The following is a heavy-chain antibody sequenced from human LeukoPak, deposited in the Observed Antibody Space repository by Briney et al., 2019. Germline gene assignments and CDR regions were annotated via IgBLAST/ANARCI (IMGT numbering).Heavy chain of an antibody. D-gene: IGHD6-13*01. CDR3: AKDTRYSSSWGCFDY. J-gene: IGHJ4*02. Sequence: GGSLRLSCAASGFTFSSYAMSWVRQAPGKGLEWVSAISGSGGSTYYADSVKGRFTISRDNYKNTLYLQMNSLRAEDTAVYYCAKDTRYSSSWGCFDYWGQGTLVTVSS. CDR2: ISGSGGST. CDR1: GFTFSSYA. V-gene: IGHV3-23*01.